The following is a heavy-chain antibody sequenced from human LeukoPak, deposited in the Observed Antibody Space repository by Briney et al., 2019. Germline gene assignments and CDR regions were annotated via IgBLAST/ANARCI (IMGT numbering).Heavy chain of an antibody. V-gene: IGHV3-23*01. Sequence: GGSLRLSCAASGFTFSSYAMSWVRQAPGKGLEWVSSISGSGGRTYHADSVKGRFTISGDNSKNTLYLQMNSLRAEDTAVYYCATPPTVTRNYWGQGILVTVSS. J-gene: IGHJ4*02. D-gene: IGHD4-17*01. CDR2: ISGSGGRT. CDR1: GFTFSSYA. CDR3: ATPPTVTRNY.